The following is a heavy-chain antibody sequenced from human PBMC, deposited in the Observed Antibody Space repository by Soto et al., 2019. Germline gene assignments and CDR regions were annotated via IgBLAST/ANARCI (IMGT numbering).Heavy chain of an antibody. CDR3: ARRSGQMVSDDAFDI. J-gene: IGHJ3*02. CDR2: ISSSSSYT. CDR1: GFTFRGYG. V-gene: IGHV3-21*05. D-gene: IGHD3-3*01. Sequence: PGGSLRLSCAASGFTFRGYGMHWVRQAPGKGLEWVSYISSSSSYTNYADSVKGRFTISRDNAKNSLYLQMNSLRAEDTAVYYCARRSGQMVSDDAFDIWGQGTMVTVSS.